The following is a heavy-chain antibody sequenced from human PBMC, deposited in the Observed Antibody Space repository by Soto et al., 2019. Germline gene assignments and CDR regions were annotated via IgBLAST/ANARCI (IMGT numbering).Heavy chain of an antibody. Sequence: PGESLKISCKGSGYSFTSYWIGWVRQMPGKGLEWMGIIYPGDSDTKYSPSFQGQVTISADKSISTAYLQGSGLKASENAMYYRARTKAGAGTPSRYYYYYGMDVWGQGTTVTVSS. CDR3: ARTKAGAGTPSRYYYYYGMDV. J-gene: IGHJ6*02. CDR2: IYPGDSDT. CDR1: GYSFTSYW. D-gene: IGHD6-19*01. V-gene: IGHV5-51*01.